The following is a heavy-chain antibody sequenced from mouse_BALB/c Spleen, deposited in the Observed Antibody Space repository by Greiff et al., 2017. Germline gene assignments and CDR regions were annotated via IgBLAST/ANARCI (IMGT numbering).Heavy chain of an antibody. D-gene: IGHD1-2*01. Sequence: DVKLVESGGGLVKPGGSLKLSCAASGFTFSSYAMSWVRQTPEKRLEWVASISSGGSTYYPDSVKGRFTISRDNARNILYLQMSSLRSEDTAMYYCARGPYGTGYYYAMDYWGQGTSVTVSS. CDR1: GFTFSSYA. CDR3: ARGPYGTGYYYAMDY. CDR2: ISSGGST. V-gene: IGHV5-6-5*01. J-gene: IGHJ4*01.